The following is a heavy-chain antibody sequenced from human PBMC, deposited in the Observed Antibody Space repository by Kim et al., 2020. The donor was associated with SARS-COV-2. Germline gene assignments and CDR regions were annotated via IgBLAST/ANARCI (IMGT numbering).Heavy chain of an antibody. V-gene: IGHV1-69*13. CDR1: GGTFSSYA. CDR2: IIPIFGTA. D-gene: IGHD2-15*01. J-gene: IGHJ4*02. CDR3: AREGIPGRGGYCSGGSCYAANY. Sequence: SVKVSCKASGGTFSSYAISWVRQAPGQGLEWMGGIIPIFGTANYAQKFQGRVPITADESTSTAYMELSSLRSEDTAVYYCAREGIPGRGGYCSGGSCYAANYWGQGTLVTVSS.